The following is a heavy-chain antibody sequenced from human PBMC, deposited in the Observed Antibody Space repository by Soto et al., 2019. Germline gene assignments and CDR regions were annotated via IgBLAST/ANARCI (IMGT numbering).Heavy chain of an antibody. V-gene: IGHV4-59*01. CDR3: AAEGSYDILTGFYTPRSFDT. CDR2: IFYSGAT. CDR1: GGSITRYY. D-gene: IGHD3-9*01. Sequence: LSLTCTVSGGSITRYYWSWIRQPPGKGLEWIGNIFYSGATNYSPSLKSRLTISVDTSKNQFSLTLRSVTAADTAVYYCAAEGSYDILTGFYTPRSFDTWGQGTMVTVSS. J-gene: IGHJ3*02.